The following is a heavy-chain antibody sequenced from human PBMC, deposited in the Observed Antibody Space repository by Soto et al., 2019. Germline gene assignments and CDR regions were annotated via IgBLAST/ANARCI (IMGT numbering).Heavy chain of an antibody. V-gene: IGHV4-34*01. Sequence: QVQLQQWGAGLLKPSETLSLTCAVYGGSFSGYYWSWIRQPPGKGLEWIGEINHSGSTNYNPSLKSRVTISVDTSKNQFSLKLSSVTAADTAVYYCARARSGYCSGGSCTPTRYYYGMDVWGQGTTVTVSS. CDR1: GGSFSGYY. J-gene: IGHJ6*02. CDR3: ARARSGYCSGGSCTPTRYYYGMDV. D-gene: IGHD2-15*01. CDR2: INHSGST.